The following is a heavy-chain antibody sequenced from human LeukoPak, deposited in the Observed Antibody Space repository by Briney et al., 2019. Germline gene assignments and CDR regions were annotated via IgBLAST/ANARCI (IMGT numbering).Heavy chain of an antibody. CDR2: INHSGST. CDR1: GGSFSDYY. V-gene: IGHV4-34*01. Sequence: SETLSLTCPVYGGSFSDYYWSLIRQPPGKGLEWIGEINHSGSTNYNPSLKSRVTISIDTSKNQFSLKLSSVTAADTAVYYCARHQSWSGYYPRPLDYWGQGTLVTVSS. D-gene: IGHD3-3*01. CDR3: ARHQSWSGYYPRPLDY. J-gene: IGHJ4*02.